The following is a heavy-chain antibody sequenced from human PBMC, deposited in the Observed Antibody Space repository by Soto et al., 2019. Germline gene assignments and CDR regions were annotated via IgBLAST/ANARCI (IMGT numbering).Heavy chain of an antibody. CDR1: GGTFNNHP. CDR2: ILPIFRTP. J-gene: IGHJ6*02. CDR3: AFGYFISSSCSFNSYGMEV. Sequence: QVQLVQSGAEGKKPGSSVKVSCKASGGTFNNHPITWVRQAPGKGLEWMGGILPIFRTPNYAQKFQGRVTITADEGTNTAYMELSSLSSEDTAMYYCAFGYFISSSCSFNSYGMEVWGQGTAVTVS. V-gene: IGHV1-69*01. D-gene: IGHD2-2*03.